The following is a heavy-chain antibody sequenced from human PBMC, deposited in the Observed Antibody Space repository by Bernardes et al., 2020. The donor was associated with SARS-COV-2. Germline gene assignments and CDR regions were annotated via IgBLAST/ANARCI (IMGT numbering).Heavy chain of an antibody. D-gene: IGHD3-22*01. J-gene: IGHJ4*02. CDR2: ISAYNGNT. Sequence: ASVKVSCMASGYTFTSYGISWVRQAPGQGLEWMGWISAYNGNTNYAQKLQGRVTMTTDTSTSTAYMELRSLRSDDTAVYYCARVSLAQVSSGYFSLNSWGQGTLVTVSS. CDR1: GYTFTSYG. CDR3: ARVSLAQVSSGYFSLNS. V-gene: IGHV1-18*01.